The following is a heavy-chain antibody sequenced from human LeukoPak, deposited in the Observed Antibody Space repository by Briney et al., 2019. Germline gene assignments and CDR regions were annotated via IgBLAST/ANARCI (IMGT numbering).Heavy chain of an antibody. V-gene: IGHV3-74*01. Sequence: GGSLRLSCAASGFTFSSYWMHWVRQAPGKGLVWVSRINSDGSSTSYADYVKGRFTISRDNAKNTLYLQMNSLRAEDTAVYYCARVGDTYCGSTSCSLDSWGQGTLVTVSS. D-gene: IGHD2-2*01. J-gene: IGHJ4*02. CDR1: GFTFSSYW. CDR2: INSDGSST. CDR3: ARVGDTYCGSTSCSLDS.